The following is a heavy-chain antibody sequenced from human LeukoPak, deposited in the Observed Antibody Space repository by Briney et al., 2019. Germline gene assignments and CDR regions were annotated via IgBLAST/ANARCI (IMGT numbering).Heavy chain of an antibody. CDR2: ISAYNGNI. V-gene: IGHV1-18*04. Sequence: GASVKVSCKASGYTFTGYYMHWVRQAPGQGLEWMGWISAYNGNINYAQKLQGRVTMTTDTSTSTAYMELRSLRSDDTAVYYCARDGGGYYDSSGYYYEDWGQGTLVTVSS. CDR3: ARDGGGYYDSSGYYYED. J-gene: IGHJ4*02. D-gene: IGHD3-22*01. CDR1: GYTFTGYY.